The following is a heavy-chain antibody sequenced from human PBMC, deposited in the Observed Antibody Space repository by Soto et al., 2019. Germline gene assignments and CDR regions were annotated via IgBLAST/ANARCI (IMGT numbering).Heavy chain of an antibody. CDR3: ATYYTVTLYYYYGMDV. Sequence: ASVKVSCKASGYTFTGYYMHWVRQAPGQGLEWMGWINPNSGGTNYAQKFQGRVTMTRDTSISTAYMELSRLRSDDTAVYYCATYYTVTLYYYYGMDVWGQGTTVTVSS. V-gene: IGHV1-2*02. D-gene: IGHD4-4*01. CDR2: INPNSGGT. CDR1: GYTFTGYY. J-gene: IGHJ6*02.